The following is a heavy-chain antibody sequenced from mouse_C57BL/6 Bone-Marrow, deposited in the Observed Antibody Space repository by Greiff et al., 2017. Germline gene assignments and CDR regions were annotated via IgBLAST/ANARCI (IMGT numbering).Heavy chain of an antibody. V-gene: IGHV1-87*01. Sequence: VQLQQSGPELARPWASVKISCQAFYTFSRRVHFAIRDTNYWMQWVKQRPGQGLEWIGAIYPGNGDTSYNQKFKGKATLTADKSSSTDDMQLSSLTSEDSAVYYWAVGLYGSSPYWYFDVWGTGTTVTVSS. CDR2: GQGLEWIG. D-gene: IGHD1-1*01. CDR3: SEDSAVYYWAVGLYGSSPYWYFDV. CDR1: YTFSRRVH. J-gene: IGHJ1*03.